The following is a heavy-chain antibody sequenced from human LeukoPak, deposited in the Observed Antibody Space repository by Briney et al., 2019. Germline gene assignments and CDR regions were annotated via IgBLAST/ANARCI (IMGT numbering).Heavy chain of an antibody. Sequence: PGGSLRLSCAASGFTFSSYAMSWVRQAPGKGLEWVSAISGSGGSTYYADSVKGRFTISRDNSKNTLYLQMNSLRAEDTAVYYCAGGLTGYYYYGMDVWGQGTTVTVSS. J-gene: IGHJ6*02. CDR1: GFTFSSYA. V-gene: IGHV3-23*01. CDR2: ISGSGGST. D-gene: IGHD1-20*01. CDR3: AGGLTGYYYYGMDV.